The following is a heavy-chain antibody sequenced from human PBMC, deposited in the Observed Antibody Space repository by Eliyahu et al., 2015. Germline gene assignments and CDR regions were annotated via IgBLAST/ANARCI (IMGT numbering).Heavy chain of an antibody. D-gene: IGHD2/OR15-2a*01. J-gene: IGHJ6*04. V-gene: IGHV3-23*01. Sequence: EVQLLXSGGGLVQPGGSLRLSXGXSXFSFSNHAMNWVRQVPGKGLEWVXTISGRGDTTYYADSVTGRFTISGDNSKNTLYLQMHSLTAEDTAVYYCAKSFNRQPGPMDVWGKGTTVTVSS. CDR1: XFSFSNHA. CDR2: ISGRGDTT. CDR3: AKSFNRQPGPMDV.